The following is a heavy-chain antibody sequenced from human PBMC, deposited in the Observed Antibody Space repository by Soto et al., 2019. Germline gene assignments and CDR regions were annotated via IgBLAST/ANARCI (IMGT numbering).Heavy chain of an antibody. D-gene: IGHD5-18*01. V-gene: IGHV1-69*12. J-gene: IGHJ4*01. CDR2: IIPMFGTA. Sequence: QVQLVQSGAEVKKPESSVKVSCKAPGGTFSTYAISWVRQAPGQGLEWMGGIIPMFGTANYAQRFQDRVTITADESTNTVYMELSSLRSDDTAVYFCASGIQLWLRRINNGYSGWGHGTLVTVSS. CDR1: GGTFSTYA. CDR3: ASGIQLWLRRINNGYSG.